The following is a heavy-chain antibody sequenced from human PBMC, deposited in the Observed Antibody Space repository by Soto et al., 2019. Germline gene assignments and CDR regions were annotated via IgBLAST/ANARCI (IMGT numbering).Heavy chain of an antibody. CDR1: GGSFSGYY. CDR3: VRGGVGPLYNRKYYYYGMDV. CDR2: INHSGST. D-gene: IGHD3-10*01. Sequence: SETLSLTCAVYGGSFSGYYWSWIRQPPGKGLEWIGEINHSGSTNYNPSLKSRVTISVDTSKNQFSLKLSSVTAADTAVYYCVRGGVGPLYNRKYYYYGMDVWGQGTTVTVS. J-gene: IGHJ6*02. V-gene: IGHV4-34*01.